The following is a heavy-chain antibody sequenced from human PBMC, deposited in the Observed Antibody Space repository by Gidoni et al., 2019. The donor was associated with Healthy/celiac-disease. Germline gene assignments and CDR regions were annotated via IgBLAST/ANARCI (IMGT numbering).Heavy chain of an antibody. CDR1: GFTFSSYA. Sequence: EVQLLESGGGVVQHGGSLRLSCAASGFTFSSYAMSWVRQAPGKGLEWVSAISGSGGSTYYADSVKGRFTISRDNSKNTLYLQMNSLRAEDTAVYYCAPWAGARFNGYWGQGTLVTVSS. D-gene: IGHD1-26*01. CDR2: ISGSGGST. CDR3: APWAGARFNGY. J-gene: IGHJ4*02. V-gene: IGHV3-23*01.